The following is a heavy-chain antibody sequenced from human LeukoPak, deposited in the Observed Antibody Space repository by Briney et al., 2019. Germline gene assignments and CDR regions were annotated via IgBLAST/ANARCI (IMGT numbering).Heavy chain of an antibody. CDR1: GFTFSSYD. CDR2: IGTAADP. Sequence: PGGSLRLSCAASGFTFSSYDMHWVRQATGKGLEWVSAIGTAADPYYPGSVKGRFTISRENAKNSLYLQMNSLRAGDTAVYYCARSRGDDYGDYDAFDIWGQGTMVTVSS. V-gene: IGHV3-13*05. D-gene: IGHD4-17*01. J-gene: IGHJ3*02. CDR3: ARSRGDDYGDYDAFDI.